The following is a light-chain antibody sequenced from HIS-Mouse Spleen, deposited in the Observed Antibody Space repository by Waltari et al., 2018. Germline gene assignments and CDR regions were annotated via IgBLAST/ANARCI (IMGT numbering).Light chain of an antibody. CDR2: AAS. Sequence: AIRMTQSPSSLSASTGARVTIPCRASQGISSYLAWYQQKPGKAPKLLIYAASTLQSGVPSRFSGSGSGTDFTLTISCLQSEDFATYYCQQYYSYPPTFGGGTKVEIK. J-gene: IGKJ4*01. CDR3: QQYYSYPPT. V-gene: IGKV1-8*01. CDR1: QGISSY.